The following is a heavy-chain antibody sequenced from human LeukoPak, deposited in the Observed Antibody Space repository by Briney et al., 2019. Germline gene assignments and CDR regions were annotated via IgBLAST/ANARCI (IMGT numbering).Heavy chain of an antibody. CDR2: INHSGST. Sequence: SQTLSLTCAVYGGSFSGYYWSWIRQPPGKGLEWIGEINHSGSTNYNPSLKSRVTISVDTSKNQFSLKLSSVTAADTAVYYCARGAKSESLNYYDSSGPSGIWFDPWGQGTPVTVSS. CDR1: GGSFSGYY. CDR3: ARGAKSESLNYYDSSGPSGIWFDP. D-gene: IGHD3-22*01. V-gene: IGHV4-34*01. J-gene: IGHJ5*02.